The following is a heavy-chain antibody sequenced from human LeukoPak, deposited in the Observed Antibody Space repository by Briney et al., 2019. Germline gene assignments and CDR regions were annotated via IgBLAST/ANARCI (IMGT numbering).Heavy chain of an antibody. Sequence: GRSLRLSCAASGFTFSSYGMHWVRQAPGKGLEWVAVIWYDGSNKYFADSVKGRFTISRDNSKHTLYLQMNSLRAEDTAVYYCARERDTGYYYDSSGYIDYWGQGTLVTVSS. CDR3: ARERDTGYYYDSSGYIDY. CDR1: GFTFSSYG. V-gene: IGHV3-33*01. CDR2: IWYDGSNK. D-gene: IGHD3-22*01. J-gene: IGHJ4*02.